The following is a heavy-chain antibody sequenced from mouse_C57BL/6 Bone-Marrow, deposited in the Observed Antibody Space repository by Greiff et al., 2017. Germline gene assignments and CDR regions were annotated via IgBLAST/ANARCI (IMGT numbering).Heavy chain of an antibody. CDR2: IYPGSGNT. D-gene: IGHD3-2*02. Sequence: QVQLKQSGAELVRPGASVKLSCKASGYTFTDYYINWVKQRPGQGLEWIARIYPGSGNTYYNEKFKGKATLTAEKSSSTAYMQLSSLTSEDSAVYFCARRSSGYTLDYWGQGTTLTVSS. CDR3: ARRSSGYTLDY. J-gene: IGHJ2*01. V-gene: IGHV1-76*01. CDR1: GYTFTDYY.